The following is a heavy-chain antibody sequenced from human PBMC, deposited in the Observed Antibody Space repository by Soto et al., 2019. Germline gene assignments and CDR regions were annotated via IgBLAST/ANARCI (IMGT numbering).Heavy chain of an antibody. Sequence: SETLSLTCTVSGGSISRYDWSWIRQPAGKGLEGIGRIWTSGITNYNPSLKRRVTMSVDTSKNQLSLKRSSVTAADTAVYYCVGYDFWSGYSGRVDYWGQGTLVPGSS. CDR1: GGSISRYD. J-gene: IGHJ4*02. D-gene: IGHD3-3*01. V-gene: IGHV4-4*07. CDR2: IWTSGIT. CDR3: VGYDFWSGYSGRVDY.